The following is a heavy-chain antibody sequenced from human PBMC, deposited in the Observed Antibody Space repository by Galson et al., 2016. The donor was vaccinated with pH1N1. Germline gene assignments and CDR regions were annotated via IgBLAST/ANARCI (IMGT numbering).Heavy chain of an antibody. Sequence: SLRLSCAASGFASSNSGMRWVRQAPGKGLEWVALIWYDGSNKYYADSVKGRFTISRDNSKNTLYLQMNSLRAEDTAVYYCARGDYGDYVGEFDYWGQGTLVTVSS. CDR2: IWYDGSNK. J-gene: IGHJ4*02. V-gene: IGHV3-33*01. CDR3: ARGDYGDYVGEFDY. D-gene: IGHD4-17*01. CDR1: GFASSNSG.